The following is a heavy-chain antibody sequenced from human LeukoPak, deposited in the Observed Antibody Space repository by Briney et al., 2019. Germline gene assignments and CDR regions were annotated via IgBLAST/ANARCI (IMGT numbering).Heavy chain of an antibody. CDR3: AALVVAADTFDY. CDR1: GFTFSSYA. Sequence: GGSLRLSCAASGFTFSSYAMSWVRQAPGKGLEWVSAISGSGGSTYYADSVKGRFTISRDNSKNTLYLQMNSLRAEDTAVYYCAALVVAADTFDYWGQGTLVTVSS. V-gene: IGHV3-23*01. J-gene: IGHJ4*02. CDR2: ISGSGGST. D-gene: IGHD2-15*01.